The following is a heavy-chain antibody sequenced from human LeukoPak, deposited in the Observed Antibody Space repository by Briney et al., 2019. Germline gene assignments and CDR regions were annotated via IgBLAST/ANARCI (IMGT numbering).Heavy chain of an antibody. J-gene: IGHJ6*03. CDR1: GGSISSYY. CDR3: AREISSSWYFYYYYYMDV. D-gene: IGHD6-13*01. V-gene: IGHV4-59*12. Sequence: SETLSLTCTVSGGSISSYYWSWIRQPPGKGLEWIGYIYYSGSTNYNPSLKSRVTISVDTSKNQFSLKLSSVTAADTAVYYCAREISSSWYFYYYYYMDVWGKGTTVTVSS. CDR2: IYYSGST.